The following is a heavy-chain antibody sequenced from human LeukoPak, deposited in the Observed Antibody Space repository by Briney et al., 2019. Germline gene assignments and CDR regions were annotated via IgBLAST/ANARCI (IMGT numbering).Heavy chain of an antibody. CDR3: AELGITMIGGV. CDR2: ISSSGSTI. CDR1: GFTFSSYS. D-gene: IGHD3-10*02. V-gene: IGHV3-48*04. J-gene: IGHJ6*04. Sequence: PGGSLRLSCTASGFTFSSYSMNWVRQAPGKGLEWVSYISSSGSTIYYADSVKGRFTISRDNAKNSLYLQMNSLRAEYTAVYYCAELGITMIGGVWGKGTTVTISS.